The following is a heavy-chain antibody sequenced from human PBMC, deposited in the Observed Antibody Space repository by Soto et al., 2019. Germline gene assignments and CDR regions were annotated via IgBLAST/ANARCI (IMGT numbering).Heavy chain of an antibody. Sequence: ASVKVSCKASGYTFTSYGISCVRQAPGQGLEWMGWISAYNGNTNYAQKLQGRVTMTTDTSTSTAYRELRSRRSDDTAVEGCARQEQIAALDYWGQGTLVTVSS. V-gene: IGHV1-18*01. J-gene: IGHJ4*02. CDR1: GYTFTSYG. CDR3: ARQEQIAALDY. CDR2: ISAYNGNT. D-gene: IGHD6-13*01.